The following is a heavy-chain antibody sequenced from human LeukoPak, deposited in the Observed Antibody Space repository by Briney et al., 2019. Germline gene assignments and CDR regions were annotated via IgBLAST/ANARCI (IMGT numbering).Heavy chain of an antibody. J-gene: IGHJ4*02. D-gene: IGHD6-19*01. CDR2: IYSGGST. CDR3: ARAGGIAVAGPPHYFDY. CDR1: GESFSGYY. V-gene: IGHV3-53*01. Sequence: ETLSLTCAVYGESFSGYYMSWVRQAPGKGLEWVSVIYSGGSTYYADSVKGRFTISRDNSKNTLFPQMNSLRAEDTAVYYCARAGGIAVAGPPHYFDYWGQGTLVTVSS.